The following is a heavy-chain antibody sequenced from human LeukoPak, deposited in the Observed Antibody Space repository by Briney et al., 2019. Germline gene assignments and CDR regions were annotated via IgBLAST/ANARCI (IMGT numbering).Heavy chain of an antibody. CDR1: GGSVSSYY. J-gene: IGHJ6*02. CDR3: AGYSSTFYFYYGMDL. D-gene: IGHD2-2*01. Sequence: SETLSLTCTVSGGSVSSYYWSWIRQPPGKGLEWVGYIYYSGSTNYSPSLKSRATISVDTSKNQFSLNLRSVTPADTAVYYCAGYSSTFYFYYGMDLWGQGTTVTVSS. V-gene: IGHV4-59*02. CDR2: IYYSGST.